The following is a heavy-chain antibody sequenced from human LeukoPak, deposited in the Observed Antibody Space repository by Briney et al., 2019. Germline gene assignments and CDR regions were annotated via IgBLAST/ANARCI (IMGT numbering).Heavy chain of an antibody. J-gene: IGHJ6*03. CDR2: IKLEGRKK. V-gene: IGHV3-7*02. D-gene: IGHD3-10*01. Sequence: ASTVSGNWTSWGRPAPREGRGWGANIKLEGRKKTYVDSVKGRFPFSRDNPKNSLYLQMNSLRAEDTAVYCCTRGYLMVRGAIVYCYYYMDVWGEGTTVTISS. CDR1: ASTVSGNW. CDR3: TRGYLMVRGAIVYCYYYMDV.